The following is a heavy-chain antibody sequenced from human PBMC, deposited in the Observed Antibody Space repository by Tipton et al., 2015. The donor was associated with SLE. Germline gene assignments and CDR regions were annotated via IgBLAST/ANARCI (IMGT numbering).Heavy chain of an antibody. CDR2: INPSGGST. Sequence: QSGAEVKKPGASVKVSCKASGYTFTSYYMHWVRQAPGQGLEWMGIINPSGGSTSYAQKFQGRVTMTRDTSTSTVCMELSSLRSEDTAVYYCARDSSGRDDAFDIWGQGTMVTVSS. D-gene: IGHD3-22*01. CDR1: GYTFTSYY. CDR3: ARDSSGRDDAFDI. J-gene: IGHJ3*02. V-gene: IGHV1-46*01.